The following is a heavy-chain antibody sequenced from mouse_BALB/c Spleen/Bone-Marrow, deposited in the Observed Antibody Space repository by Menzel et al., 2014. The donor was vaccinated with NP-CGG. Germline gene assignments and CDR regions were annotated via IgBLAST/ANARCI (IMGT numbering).Heavy chain of an antibody. CDR3: RIQDCYGYNDN. CDR1: GFAFGRYW. D-gene: IGHD1-2*01. V-gene: IGHV4-2*02. J-gene: IGHJ2*01. Sequence: DVQLVESGGGLVQPGGSLNLACVASGFAFGRYWMSWARQAPGKGLEWIGETNPGSSTINYSPSLKDKFIMSGDNAKKALLLQMRKVSDEDAIYYYGRIQDCYGYNDNWGQGTTLTASS. CDR2: TNPGSSTI.